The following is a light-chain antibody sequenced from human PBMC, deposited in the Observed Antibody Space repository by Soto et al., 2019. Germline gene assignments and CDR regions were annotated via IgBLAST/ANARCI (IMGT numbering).Light chain of an antibody. V-gene: IGLV2-14*03. Sequence: QSVLTQRASVSGSPGQSITISCTGTSTDIGRYNYVSWYQQHPGKAPKLMIYDVSNRPSGVSNRFSGSKSGNTASLTISGLQAEDEADYYCSSYTSSSTYVFGTGTKVTVL. J-gene: IGLJ1*01. CDR2: DVS. CDR3: SSYTSSSTYV. CDR1: STDIGRYNY.